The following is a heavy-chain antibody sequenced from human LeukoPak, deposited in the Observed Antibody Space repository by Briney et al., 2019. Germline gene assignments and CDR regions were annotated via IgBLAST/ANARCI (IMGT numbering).Heavy chain of an antibody. Sequence: PGGSLRLSCAASGFTFSSYGMPWVRQAPGKGLEWVAVISYDGSNKYYADSVKGRFTISRDSSKNTLYLQMNSLRAEDTAVYYCAKVNYDSSGYYDYWGQGTLVTVSS. V-gene: IGHV3-30*18. CDR3: AKVNYDSSGYYDY. CDR2: ISYDGSNK. J-gene: IGHJ4*02. D-gene: IGHD3-22*01. CDR1: GFTFSSYG.